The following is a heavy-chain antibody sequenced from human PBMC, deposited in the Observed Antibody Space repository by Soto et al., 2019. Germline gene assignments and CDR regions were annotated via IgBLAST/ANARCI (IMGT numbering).Heavy chain of an antibody. CDR3: ARDDVLCDGGRCYGVPLDV. Sequence: GGSLRLSCAASGFTFSSASINWVRQAPGKGLEWVGRVKSKTHGGTTDYADPVKGRFAVSRDDSDNMVYLQMNSLRTEDTAVYYCARDDVLCDGGRCYGVPLDVWGKGTTVTVSS. D-gene: IGHD2-15*01. V-gene: IGHV3-15*07. CDR1: GFTFSSAS. CDR2: VKSKTHGGTT. J-gene: IGHJ6*04.